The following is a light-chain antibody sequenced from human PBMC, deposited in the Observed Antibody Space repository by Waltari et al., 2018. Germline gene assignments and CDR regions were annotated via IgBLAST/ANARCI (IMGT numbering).Light chain of an antibody. J-gene: IGLJ3*02. CDR1: SPRIASHY. Sequence: NLMLTHPPSVSASPANSITISSTLTSPRIASHYLPWYQQRPGSSPTIVIYEDDQRPSGVPDRFSGSIDTSSNSASLTISGLKTEDEADYYCQSYDSPNHWVFGGGTKLTVL. CDR2: EDD. V-gene: IGLV6-57*01. CDR3: QSYDSPNHWV.